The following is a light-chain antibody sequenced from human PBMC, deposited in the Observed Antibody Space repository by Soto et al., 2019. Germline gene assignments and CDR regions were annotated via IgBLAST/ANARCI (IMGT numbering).Light chain of an antibody. Sequence: QSALTQPASVSGSPGQSITISCTGTSSDVGGYNYVSWYQQHPGKAPKLMIYDVSNRPSGVSNRFSGSKSGNTASLTISGLQAEDEADYYCSSYTTRGTLVVLGGGTQLTVL. J-gene: IGLJ2*01. CDR3: SSYTTRGTLVV. V-gene: IGLV2-14*01. CDR1: SSDVGGYNY. CDR2: DVS.